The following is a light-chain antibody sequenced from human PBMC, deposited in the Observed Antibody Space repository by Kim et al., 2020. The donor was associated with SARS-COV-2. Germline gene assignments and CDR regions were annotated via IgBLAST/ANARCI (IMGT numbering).Light chain of an antibody. Sequence: SPGNTVARSFRASQSVSSNLAWYQQKPDQAPKLLINGASTRATGIPARFSGSGSGTVFTLTISSLQSEDCAVYYCQQYNNWPPLFTFGQGTKLEI. CDR2: GAS. J-gene: IGKJ2*01. V-gene: IGKV3-15*01. CDR1: QSVSSN. CDR3: QQYNNWPPLFT.